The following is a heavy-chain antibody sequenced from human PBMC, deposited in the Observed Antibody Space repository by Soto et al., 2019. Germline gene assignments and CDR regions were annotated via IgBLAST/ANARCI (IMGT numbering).Heavy chain of an antibody. CDR3: ARGEDIVVVPAVSQTGLFDP. J-gene: IGHJ5*02. D-gene: IGHD2-2*01. Sequence: ASVKVSCKASGYTFTSYGISWVRQAPGQGLEWMGWISAYNGNTNYAQKLQGRVTMTTDTSTSTAYMELRSLRSDDAAVYYCARGEDIVVVPAVSQTGLFDPWGQGTLVPVSS. CDR2: ISAYNGNT. V-gene: IGHV1-18*04. CDR1: GYTFTSYG.